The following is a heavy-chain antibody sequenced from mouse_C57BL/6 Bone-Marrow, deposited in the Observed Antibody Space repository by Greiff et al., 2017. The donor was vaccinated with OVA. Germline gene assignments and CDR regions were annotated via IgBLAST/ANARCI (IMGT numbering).Heavy chain of an antibody. V-gene: IGHV2-5*01. CDR1: GFSLTRYG. Sequence: QVPLKESGPGLVQPSQSLSITCTVPGFSLTRYGVPWVRQSPGTGLEWLGVIWRGGSTDYNAAFMSRLSITQDNSKSQVFFKMNSLQADDTAIYYCAKNRQRWFLYAMDYWGQGTSVTVSS. CDR2: IWRGGST. CDR3: AKNRQRWFLYAMDY. J-gene: IGHJ4*01. D-gene: IGHD2-3*01.